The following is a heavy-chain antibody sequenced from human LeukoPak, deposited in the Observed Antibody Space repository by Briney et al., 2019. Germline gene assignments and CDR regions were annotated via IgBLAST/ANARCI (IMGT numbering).Heavy chain of an antibody. CDR2: INHSGSN. V-gene: IGHV4-34*01. CDR3: ARAVPAGFGSSWYGGAADY. Sequence: SETLSLTCAVYGGSFSGYYWGSIRQPPGKGLEWIGEINHSGSNNYNPSRKSRVTISVDTSKNQFSLKLSSVTAADTAVYYCARAVPAGFGSSWYGGAADYWGQGTLVTVSS. D-gene: IGHD6-13*01. CDR1: GGSFSGYY. J-gene: IGHJ4*02.